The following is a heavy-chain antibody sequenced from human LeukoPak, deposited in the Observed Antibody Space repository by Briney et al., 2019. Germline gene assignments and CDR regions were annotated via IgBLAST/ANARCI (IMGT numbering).Heavy chain of an antibody. CDR1: GFTISSNH. D-gene: IGHD1-26*01. J-gene: IGHJ3*02. CDR3: ARDVGFIVGATPGAFDI. V-gene: IGHV3-66*01. Sequence: PGGSLRLSCAASGFTISSNHMTWVRQAPGKGLEWVSVIYSGGNTYYADSVKGRFTISRDNTKNTLYLQMNSLRADDTAVYYCARDVGFIVGATPGAFDIWGQGTMVTVSS. CDR2: IYSGGNT.